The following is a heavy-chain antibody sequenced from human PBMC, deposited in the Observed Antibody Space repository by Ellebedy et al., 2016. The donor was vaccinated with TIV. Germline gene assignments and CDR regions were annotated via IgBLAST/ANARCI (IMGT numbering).Heavy chain of an antibody. V-gene: IGHV4-59*12. Sequence: SETLSLTCSVSGASISTVYWSWIRQTPGKGLEWIGYIKYNRDINYNPSLKSRVTISVDTSNSQLSLKLSSVTAADTAVYYCARVTGAAADLDYWGQGTLVTVSS. CDR1: GASISTVY. D-gene: IGHD6-25*01. J-gene: IGHJ4*02. CDR2: IKYNRDI. CDR3: ARVTGAAADLDY.